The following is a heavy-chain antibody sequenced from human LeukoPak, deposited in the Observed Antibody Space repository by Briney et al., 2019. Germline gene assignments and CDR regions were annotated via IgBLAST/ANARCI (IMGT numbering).Heavy chain of an antibody. D-gene: IGHD3-10*01. V-gene: IGHV4-30-4*01. CDR1: GGSISGGDYY. CDR2: IYYSGST. CDR3: ARSTITMVRGVIIPNWFDP. J-gene: IGHJ5*02. Sequence: SETLSLTCTVSGGSISGGDYYWSWIRQPPGKGLEWIGYIYYSGSTYYNPSLKSRVTISVDTSKNQFSLKLSSVTAADTAVYYCARSTITMVRGVIIPNWFDPWGQGTLVTVSS.